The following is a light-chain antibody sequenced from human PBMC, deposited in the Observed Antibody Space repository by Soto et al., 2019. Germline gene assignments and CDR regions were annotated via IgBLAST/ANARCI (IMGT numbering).Light chain of an antibody. Sequence: SYELTQPPSVSVSPGQTVSIPCSGDKLGDKYSCWYQQKPGHAPVLVIYQDSKRPSGIPERFSGSNSGNTATLTISGTQALDEADYYCQSWDSSTVVFGGGTKVTVL. CDR3: QSWDSSTVV. CDR1: KLGDKY. J-gene: IGLJ2*01. V-gene: IGLV3-1*01. CDR2: QDS.